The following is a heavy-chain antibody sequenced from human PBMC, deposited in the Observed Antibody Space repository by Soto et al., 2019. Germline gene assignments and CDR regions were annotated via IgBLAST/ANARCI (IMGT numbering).Heavy chain of an antibody. CDR2: ISTSSSYT. V-gene: IGHV3-11*05. CDR3: ARLRLTGYFDY. J-gene: IGHJ4*02. CDR1: GFTLSDHY. Sequence: QVQLVESGGGLVKPGGSLRLSCVASGFTLSDHYMTWIRQAPGKGLEWLSYISTSSSYTNYADSVKGRFTISRDNAMNSLYLQMNSLRAEDTAVYYCARLRLTGYFDYWGQGTLVTVSS.